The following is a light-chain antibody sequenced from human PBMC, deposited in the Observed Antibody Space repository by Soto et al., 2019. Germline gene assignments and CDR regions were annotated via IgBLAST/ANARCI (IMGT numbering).Light chain of an antibody. J-gene: IGKJ2*01. Sequence: EIVMTQSPATLSVSPGERATLYCKASQRISSNLAWYQQKPGQPPRLLIYGASTRATGISARFSGSGSGTEFTLTISGLQSEDFATYYCQQTYTTPHTFGQGTKVDIK. CDR1: QRISSN. CDR2: GAS. V-gene: IGKV3-15*01. CDR3: QQTYTTPHT.